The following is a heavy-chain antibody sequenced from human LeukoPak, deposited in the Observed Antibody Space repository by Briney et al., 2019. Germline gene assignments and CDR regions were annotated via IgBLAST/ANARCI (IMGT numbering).Heavy chain of an antibody. V-gene: IGHV3-33*01. J-gene: IGHJ3*02. CDR2: IWYNGSNK. CDR3: ARAKDNSGRDGFDI. CDR1: GFTFSTYG. D-gene: IGHD6-19*01. Sequence: GGSLRLSCAASGFTFSTYGIHWVRQAPGKGLEWVAVIWYNGSNKYYGDSVKGRFTISGDNSKNTLYLQMNSLRAEDTAVYYCARAKDNSGRDGFDIWGQGTMVTVSS.